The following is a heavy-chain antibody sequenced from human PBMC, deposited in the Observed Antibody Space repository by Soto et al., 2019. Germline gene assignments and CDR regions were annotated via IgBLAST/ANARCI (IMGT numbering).Heavy chain of an antibody. D-gene: IGHD2-15*01. CDR1: GFTFSSYA. CDR3: VKDDRILGRRYFDL. Sequence: GGSLRLSCAASGFTFSSYAMTWVRQAPGKGLEWVSSISFSDGGTYYADSVKGRLTISRDNSKNTLFLQMNSLRVEDTAVYYCVKDDRILGRRYFDLWGRGTLVTISS. J-gene: IGHJ2*01. CDR2: ISFSDGGT. V-gene: IGHV3-23*01.